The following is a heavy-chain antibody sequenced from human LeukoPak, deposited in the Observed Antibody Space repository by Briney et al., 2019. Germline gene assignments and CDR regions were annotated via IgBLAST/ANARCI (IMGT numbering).Heavy chain of an antibody. J-gene: IGHJ4*02. V-gene: IGHV3-48*01. CDR1: GFTFSSYS. Sequence: GGSLRLSCSASGFTFSSYSMNWVRQAPGRGLEGVSYISSSSSTIYYADSVKGRFTISRDNSKNTLYLQMNSLRAEDTAVYYCARSLGDSYGDYWGQGTLVTVSS. CDR3: ARSLGDSYGDY. D-gene: IGHD5-18*01. CDR2: ISSSSSTI.